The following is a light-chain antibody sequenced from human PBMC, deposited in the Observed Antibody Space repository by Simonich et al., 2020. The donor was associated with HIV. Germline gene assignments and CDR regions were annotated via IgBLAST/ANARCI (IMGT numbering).Light chain of an antibody. Sequence: DIQMTQSPSSLSASVGDRVTITCRASHTINNDLNWYQQKPGKAPKLLIYTMSNLQTGVPSRFSGSDSGTDFTLTISSLQPDDFATYYCQQYKSYSRTFGQGTKVEIK. CDR3: QQYKSYSRT. V-gene: IGKV1-39*01. CDR1: HTINND. CDR2: TMS. J-gene: IGKJ1*01.